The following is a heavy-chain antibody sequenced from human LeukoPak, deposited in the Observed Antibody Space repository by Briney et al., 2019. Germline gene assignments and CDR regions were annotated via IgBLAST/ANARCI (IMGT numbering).Heavy chain of an antibody. V-gene: IGHV3-23*01. J-gene: IGHJ4*02. D-gene: IGHD6-19*01. Sequence: GGSLRLSCAASGFTFSSYDMSWVRQAPGKGLEWVSAISGSGGRTYYADSVKGRFTMSRDNSKNRLYLQMNSLRAEDTAVYYCAREDGSGWYYFDYWGQGTLVTVSS. CDR2: ISGSGGRT. CDR3: AREDGSGWYYFDY. CDR1: GFTFSSYD.